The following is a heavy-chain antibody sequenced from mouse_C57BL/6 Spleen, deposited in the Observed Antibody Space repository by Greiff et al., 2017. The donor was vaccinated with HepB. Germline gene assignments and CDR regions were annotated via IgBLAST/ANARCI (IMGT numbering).Heavy chain of an antibody. V-gene: IGHV5-6*01. CDR1: GFTFGSYG. Sequence: EVHLVESGGDLVKPGGSLKLSCAASGFTFGSYGMSWVRQTPDKRLEWVATISSGGSYTYYPDSVKGRFTISRDNAKNTLYLRMSSLKSEDTAMYYCARHRGNYFDYWGQGTTLTVSS. CDR2: ISSGGSYT. CDR3: ARHRGNYFDY. J-gene: IGHJ2*01. D-gene: IGHD3-3*01.